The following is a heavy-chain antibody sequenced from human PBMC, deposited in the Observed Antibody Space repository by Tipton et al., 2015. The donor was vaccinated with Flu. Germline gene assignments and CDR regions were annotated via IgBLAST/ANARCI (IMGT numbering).Heavy chain of an antibody. V-gene: IGHV4-38-2*01. CDR3: ARAPFSGTAGGRYFFNL. Sequence: TLSLTCAVSGDSIRNDYFWGWIRQPPGKGLEWIATIHRSGSTKYNPSLKSRVTISVDTSKNHFSLEMRSVTAADMAVYYCARAPFSGTAGGRYFFNLWGQGTQVTVSS. J-gene: IGHJ4*02. CDR1: GDSIRNDYF. CDR2: IHRSGST. D-gene: IGHD1-26*01.